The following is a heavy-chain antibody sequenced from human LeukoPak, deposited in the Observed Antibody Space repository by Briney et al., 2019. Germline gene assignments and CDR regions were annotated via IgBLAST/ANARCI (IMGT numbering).Heavy chain of an antibody. CDR3: ARAPYGRSFDY. CDR1: GGSFSGYY. V-gene: IGHV4-34*01. CDR2: INHSGST. Sequence: SETLSLTCAVYGGSFSGYYWSWIRQPPGKGLEWIGEINHSGSTNYNPSLKSRVTISVDKSKNQFSLKLSSVTAADTAVYYCARAPYGRSFDYWGQGTLVTVSS. D-gene: IGHD2-15*01. J-gene: IGHJ4*02.